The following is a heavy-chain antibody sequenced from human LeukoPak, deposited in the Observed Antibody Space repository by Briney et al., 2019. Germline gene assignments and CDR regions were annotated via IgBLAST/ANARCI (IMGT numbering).Heavy chain of an antibody. J-gene: IGHJ4*02. CDR3: ARARNDYDSNGFSFLDY. CDR2: ISSSSSYI. Sequence: NPGGSLRLSCAASGFTFSTYSMNWVRQAPGKGLEWVSFISSSSSYIYYADSVKGRFTISRDNAKNSLYLQMNSLRAEDTALYYCARARNDYDSNGFSFLDYWGQGTLVTVSS. D-gene: IGHD3-22*01. V-gene: IGHV3-21*06. CDR1: GFTFSTYS.